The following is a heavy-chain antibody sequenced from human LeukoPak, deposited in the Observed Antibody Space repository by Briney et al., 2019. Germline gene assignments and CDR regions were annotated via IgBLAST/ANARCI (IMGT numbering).Heavy chain of an antibody. CDR2: ISYDGSNK. CDR1: GFTFSSYA. CDR3: ARDLSSSGWDSIHFDY. V-gene: IGHV3-30-3*01. Sequence: GGSLRLSCAASGFTFSSYAMHWVRQAPGKGLEWVVVISYDGSNKYYADSVKGRFTISRDNSKNTLYLQMNSLRAEDTAVYYCARDLSSSGWDSIHFDYWGQGTLVTVSS. D-gene: IGHD6-19*01. J-gene: IGHJ4*02.